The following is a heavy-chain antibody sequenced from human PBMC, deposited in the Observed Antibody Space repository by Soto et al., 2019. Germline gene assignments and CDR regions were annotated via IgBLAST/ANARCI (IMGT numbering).Heavy chain of an antibody. Sequence: QVQLQESGPRLVNPSETLSLTCSVAGASLKNSWWTWIRQAPGTIPELVGYINNKGDANYNPSLESRVTISLDTPNSQFSLELRAVTAADTAVYFCAKGSLVYESWGQGVLVTVST. CDR1: GASLKNSW. CDR3: AKGSLVYES. J-gene: IGHJ4*02. V-gene: IGHV4-59*12. CDR2: INNKGDA. D-gene: IGHD3-22*01.